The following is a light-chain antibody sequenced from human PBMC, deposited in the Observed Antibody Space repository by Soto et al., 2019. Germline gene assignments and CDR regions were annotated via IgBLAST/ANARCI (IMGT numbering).Light chain of an antibody. V-gene: IGKV1-5*03. CDR1: QSISSS. J-gene: IGKJ4*01. CDR3: QHYSNDLVA. Sequence: DIQMTQSPSTLSASVGDRVTITCRASQSISSSLAWYQQKPGKAPKLLIYKASTLESGVPSRFSGSGSGTEFTLSISSLQPDDFATYYCQHYSNDLVAFGGGTKVEIK. CDR2: KAS.